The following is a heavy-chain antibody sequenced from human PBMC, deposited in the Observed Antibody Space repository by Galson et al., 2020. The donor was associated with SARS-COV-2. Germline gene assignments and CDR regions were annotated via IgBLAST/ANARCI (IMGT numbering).Heavy chain of an antibody. Sequence: GGSLRLSCAASGFTFSRYAMHWVRQAPGKGLEWLAVISYDGSFKYYADSVKGRFTISRDNSKNTLYLQMNSLRTEDTAVYYCAKSDSGSYSSPYDYWGQGILVNVSS. D-gene: IGHD3-10*01. CDR1: GFTFSRYA. J-gene: IGHJ4*02. CDR2: ISYDGSFK. CDR3: AKSDSGSYSSPYDY. V-gene: IGHV3-30-3*02.